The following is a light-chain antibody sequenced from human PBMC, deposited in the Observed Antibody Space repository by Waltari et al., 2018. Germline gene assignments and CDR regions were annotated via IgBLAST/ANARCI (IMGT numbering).Light chain of an antibody. J-gene: IGKJ3*01. CDR2: QAS. CDR3: QQYDAYALT. Sequence: DIQMTQSPSTLSASIGDRVTITCRASQSINNWVAWYQQKPGKAPKVLIYQASTLESGVPSRFSGSGSGTEFTLTISSLQPDDFATYYCQQYDAYALTFGPGTTVDVK. V-gene: IGKV1-5*03. CDR1: QSINNW.